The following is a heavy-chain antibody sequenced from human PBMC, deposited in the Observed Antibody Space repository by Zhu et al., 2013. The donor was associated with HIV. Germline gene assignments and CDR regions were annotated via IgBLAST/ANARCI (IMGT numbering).Heavy chain of an antibody. CDR3: TRTYDSSGHYYYFQR. CDR2: IAPIFGTT. Sequence: QVQLVQSGAEVKKPGSSVKVSCKASGGTFSTYAVNWVRQAPGQGLEWMGGIAPIFGTTNYAQKFQGRVSITEDESTRTAYMELSSLRSEDTAVYYCTRTYDSSGHYYYFQRWGQGTLVTVSS. J-gene: IGHJ1*01. V-gene: IGHV1-69*01. D-gene: IGHD3-22*01. CDR1: GGTFSTYA.